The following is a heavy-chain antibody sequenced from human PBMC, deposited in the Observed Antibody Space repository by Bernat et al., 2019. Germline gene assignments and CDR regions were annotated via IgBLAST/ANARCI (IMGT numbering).Heavy chain of an antibody. CDR2: INWNGGST. CDR3: ARSVLRFLEWLPTPAFTDAFDI. Sequence: EVQLVESGGGVVRPGGSLRLSFAASGFTFDDYGMSWVRQAPGKGLEWVSGINWNGGSTGYADSVKGRFTISRDNAKNSLYLQMNSLRAEDTALYHCARSVLRFLEWLPTPAFTDAFDIWGQGTMVTVSS. CDR1: GFTFDDYG. D-gene: IGHD3-3*01. J-gene: IGHJ3*02. V-gene: IGHV3-20*02.